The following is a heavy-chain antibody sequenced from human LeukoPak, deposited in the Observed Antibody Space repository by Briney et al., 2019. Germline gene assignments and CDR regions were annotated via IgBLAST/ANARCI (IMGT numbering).Heavy chain of an antibody. CDR2: INPNSGGT. CDR1: GYTFTGYY. V-gene: IGHV1-2*02. CDR3: ARVSPPGHWEPHASFDY. J-gene: IGHJ4*02. D-gene: IGHD1-26*01. Sequence: GASVKVSCKASGYTFTGYYMHWVRQAPGQGLEWMGWINPNSGGTNYAQKFQGRVTMARDTSISTAYMELSRLRSDDTAVYYCARVSPPGHWEPHASFDYWGQGTLVTVSS.